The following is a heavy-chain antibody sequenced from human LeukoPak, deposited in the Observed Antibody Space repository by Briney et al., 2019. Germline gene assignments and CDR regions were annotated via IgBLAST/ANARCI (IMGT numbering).Heavy chain of an antibody. Sequence: GGSLRLSCAASGFPFSDYYMSWIRQAPGKGLDWLSYIRSSGRYTPYADSVKGRFTISRDNAKNSLYLQMNSLRVEDTAVFYCARDGGSGSSFDYWGQGTLVTVSS. CDR2: IRSSGRYT. J-gene: IGHJ4*02. CDR3: ARDGGSGSSFDY. D-gene: IGHD3-10*01. V-gene: IGHV3-11*05. CDR1: GFPFSDYY.